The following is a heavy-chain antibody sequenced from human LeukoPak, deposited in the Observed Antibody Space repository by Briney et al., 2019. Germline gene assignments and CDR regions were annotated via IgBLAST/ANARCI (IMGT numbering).Heavy chain of an antibody. Sequence: ASVTVSCKASGGTFSSYAISWVRQAPGQGLEWMGGIIPIFGTANYAQKFQGRVTITADKSTSTAYMELSSLRSEDTAVYYCARGGVDTAYDAFDIWGQGTMVTVSS. V-gene: IGHV1-69*06. J-gene: IGHJ3*02. CDR3: ARGGVDTAYDAFDI. CDR2: IIPIFGTA. CDR1: GGTFSSYA. D-gene: IGHD5-18*01.